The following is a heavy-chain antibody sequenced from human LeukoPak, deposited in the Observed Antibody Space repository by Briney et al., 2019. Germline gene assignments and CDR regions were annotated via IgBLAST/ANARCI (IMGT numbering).Heavy chain of an antibody. J-gene: IGHJ5*02. Sequence: GGSLRLSCKASGFTFSSFAMTWVRQPPGKGLEWVSSITGSHGRTYNTDSVKGRFTISRDNSQNTLYLQMNSLRAEDTAVYYCTKDPNGDYVGAFDPWGQGTLVTVSS. CDR2: ITGSHGRT. CDR3: TKDPNGDYVGAFDP. V-gene: IGHV3-23*01. CDR1: GFTFSSFA. D-gene: IGHD4-17*01.